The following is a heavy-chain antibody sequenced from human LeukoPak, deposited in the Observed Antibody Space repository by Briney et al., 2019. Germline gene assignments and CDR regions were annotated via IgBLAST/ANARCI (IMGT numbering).Heavy chain of an antibody. Sequence: ASVKVSCKTSGYTFTGYYMHWVRQAPGQGLEWMGRINPKSGGTDYAQKFQGRVTMTRDTSISTAYMELSRLRSDDTAVYYRAASIALTGNFFDYWGQGTLVTVSS. V-gene: IGHV1-2*06. J-gene: IGHJ4*02. CDR3: AASIALTGNFFDY. CDR2: INPKSGGT. CDR1: GYTFTGYY. D-gene: IGHD6-19*01.